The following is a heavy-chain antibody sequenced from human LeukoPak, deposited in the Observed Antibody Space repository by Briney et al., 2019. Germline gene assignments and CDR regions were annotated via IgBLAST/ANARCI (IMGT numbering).Heavy chain of an antibody. V-gene: IGHV3-7*01. D-gene: IGHD6-19*01. Sequence: GGSLRLSCAASGFTFSSYWMSWVRQAPGKGLEWVANIKQDGSEKYYVDSVKGRFTISRDNAKNSLYLQMSSLRAEDTAVYYCARLYSTGCYGGPDYWGQGTLVAVSA. CDR2: IKQDGSEK. CDR3: ARLYSTGCYGGPDY. CDR1: GFTFSSYW. J-gene: IGHJ4*02.